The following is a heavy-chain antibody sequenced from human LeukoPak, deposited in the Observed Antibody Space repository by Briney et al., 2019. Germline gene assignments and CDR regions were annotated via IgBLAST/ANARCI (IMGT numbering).Heavy chain of an antibody. CDR1: GFTFSSYA. D-gene: IGHD3-10*01. Sequence: GGSLRLSCAASGFTFSSYAMHWVRQAPGKGLEWVAVISYDGSNKYYADSVKGRFTISRDNSKNTLYLQMNSLRAEDTAVYYCAREGDRGVIGEAYFDYWGQGTLVTVSS. J-gene: IGHJ4*02. V-gene: IGHV3-30-3*01. CDR3: AREGDRGVIGEAYFDY. CDR2: ISYDGSNK.